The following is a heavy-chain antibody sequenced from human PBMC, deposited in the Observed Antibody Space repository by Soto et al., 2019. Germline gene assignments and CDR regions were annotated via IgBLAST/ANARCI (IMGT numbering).Heavy chain of an antibody. CDR1: GFSLSTSGVG. CDR3: AHSSAYYDFWSGYQYYFDY. Sequence: GSGPTLVNPTQTLTLTCTFSGFSLSTSGVGVGWIRQPPGKALEWLALLYWNDDKRYSPSLKSRLTITKDTSKNQVVLTMTNMDPVDTATYYCAHSSAYYDFWSGYQYYFDYWGQGTLVTVSS. J-gene: IGHJ4*02. D-gene: IGHD3-3*01. CDR2: LYWNDDK. V-gene: IGHV2-5*01.